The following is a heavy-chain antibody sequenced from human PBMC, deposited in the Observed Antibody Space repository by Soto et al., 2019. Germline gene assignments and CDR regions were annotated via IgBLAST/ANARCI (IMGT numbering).Heavy chain of an antibody. CDR3: ATVRIPARHAPRVDY. CDR2: IIPIFGTA. J-gene: IGHJ4*02. V-gene: IGHV1-69*13. D-gene: IGHD6-6*01. Sequence: ASVKVSCKASGGTFSSYAISWVRQAPGQGLEWMGGIIPIFGTANYAQKFQGRVTITADESTSTAYMELSSLRSEDTAVYYCATVRIPARHAPRVDYWGQGTLVTVSS. CDR1: GGTFSSYA.